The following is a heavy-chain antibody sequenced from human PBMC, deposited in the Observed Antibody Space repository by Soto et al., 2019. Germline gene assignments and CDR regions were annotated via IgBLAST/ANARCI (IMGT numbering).Heavy chain of an antibody. V-gene: IGHV1-69*13. CDR1: GGTFSSYA. D-gene: IGHD2-2*01. Sequence: GASVKVSCKASGGTFSSYAISWVRQAPGQGLEWMGGIIPIFGTANYAQKFRGRVTITADESTSTAYMELSSLRSEDTAVYYCARQGYCSTTACYAVEYWGQGTLVTVSS. CDR2: IIPIFGTA. J-gene: IGHJ4*02. CDR3: ARQGYCSTTACYAVEY.